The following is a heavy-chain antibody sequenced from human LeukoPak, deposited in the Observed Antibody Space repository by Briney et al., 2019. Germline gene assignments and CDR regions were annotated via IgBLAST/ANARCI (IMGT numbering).Heavy chain of an antibody. CDR1: GGSFSGYY. CDR2: INHSGST. D-gene: IGHD1/OR15-1a*01. V-gene: IGHV4-34*01. CDR3: ARGRDNWNTGYYYYYGVDV. J-gene: IGHJ6*02. Sequence: SETLSLTCAVYGGSFSGYYWSWIRQPPGKGLEWIGEINHSGSTNYNPSLKSRVTISVDTSKNQFSLKLSSVTAADTAVYYCARGRDNWNTGYYYYYGVDVWGQGTTVTVSS.